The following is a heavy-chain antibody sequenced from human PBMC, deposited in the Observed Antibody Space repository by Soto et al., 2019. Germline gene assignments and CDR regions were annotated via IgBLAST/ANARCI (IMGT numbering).Heavy chain of an antibody. CDR2: ISAYNGNT. CDR3: ARVDTAMATYYYGMDV. J-gene: IGHJ6*02. D-gene: IGHD5-18*01. V-gene: IGHV1-18*04. Sequence: WASVKVSCKASGYTFTSYGISWVRQAPGQGLEWMGWISAYNGNTNYAQRLQGRVTMTTDTSTSTAYMELRSLRSDDTAVYYCARVDTAMATYYYGMDVWGQVTTVTV. CDR1: GYTFTSYG.